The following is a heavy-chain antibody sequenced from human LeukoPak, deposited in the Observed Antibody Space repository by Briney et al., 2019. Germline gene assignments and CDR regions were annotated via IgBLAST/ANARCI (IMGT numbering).Heavy chain of an antibody. V-gene: IGHV4-34*01. CDR1: GGSFSGYY. J-gene: IGHJ4*02. D-gene: IGHD4/OR15-4a*01. CDR2: INHSGST. CDR3: ARANVTHTYYCDS. Sequence: PSETLSLTCAVYGGSFSGYYWSWIRQPPGKGLEWIAEINHSGSTNYNPSLKSRVTISVDTSKNQFSLKLSSVTAADTAVYYCARANVTHTYYCDSFGQGTLVTVSS.